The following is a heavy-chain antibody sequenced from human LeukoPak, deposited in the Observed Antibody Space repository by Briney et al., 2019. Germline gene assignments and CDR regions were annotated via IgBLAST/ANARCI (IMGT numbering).Heavy chain of an antibody. CDR1: GPTFSTYW. CDR3: ARGSDWFDP. V-gene: IGHV3-7*01. Sequence: GGSLRLSCAASGPTFSTYWMSWVRQAPGKGLEWVANIKEDGSEKYYVDSVKGRFTISRDNAKNSLYLQMNSLRAEDTAVYYCARGSDWFDPWGQGTLVTVSS. CDR2: IKEDGSEK. J-gene: IGHJ5*02.